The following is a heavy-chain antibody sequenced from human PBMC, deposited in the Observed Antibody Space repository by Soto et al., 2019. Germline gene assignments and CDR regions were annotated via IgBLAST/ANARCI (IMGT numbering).Heavy chain of an antibody. CDR1: GFTFGTYT. J-gene: IGHJ6*02. D-gene: IGHD4-17*01. CDR3: ARVMCGDFPIDYYHSMDV. CDR2: IGTTSSYI. Sequence: EVQLVDSGGGLVKPGGSLRLSCAASGFTFGTYTMNLVRQTPGKGLEWVSSIGTTSSYIYYADSVRGRFTISRDNARDSLYLRMSSLRVDDTAVYYCARVMCGDFPIDYYHSMDVWGQGTTVTVSS. V-gene: IGHV3-21*01.